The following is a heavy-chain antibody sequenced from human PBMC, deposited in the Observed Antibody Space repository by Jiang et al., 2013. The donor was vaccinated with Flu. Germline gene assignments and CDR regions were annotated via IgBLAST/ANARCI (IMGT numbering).Heavy chain of an antibody. J-gene: IGHJ5*02. V-gene: IGHV1-2*04. CDR3: ARATTPIVVVPAATNSFDP. CDR2: INPNSGGT. CDR1: GYTFTGYY. D-gene: IGHD2-2*01. Sequence: SGAEVKKPGASVKVSCKASGYTFTGYYMHWVRQAPGQGLEWMGWINPNSGGTNYAQKFQGWVTMTRDTSISTAYMELSRLRSDDTAVYYCARATTPIVVVPAATNSFDPWGQGTLVTVSS.